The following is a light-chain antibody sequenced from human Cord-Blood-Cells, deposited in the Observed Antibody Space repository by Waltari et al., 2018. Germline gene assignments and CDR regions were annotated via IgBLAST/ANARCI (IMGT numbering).Light chain of an antibody. CDR2: DAS. CDR1: QSVSSY. CDR3: QQRSNWRGT. Sequence: EIVLTQSPATLSLSPGERATLSCRASQSVSSYLAWYQQKPGQAPRLLIYDASNRATGIPARFSGSGSGTDFTPTISSLEPEDFAVYYCQQRSNWRGTFGGGTKVEIK. J-gene: IGKJ4*01. V-gene: IGKV3-11*01.